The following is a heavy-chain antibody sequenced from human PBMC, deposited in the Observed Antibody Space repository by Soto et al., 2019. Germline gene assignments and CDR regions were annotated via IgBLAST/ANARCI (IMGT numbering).Heavy chain of an antibody. Sequence: QITLKESGPTLVKPTQTLTLTCTFSGFSLTTSGVGVGWIRQPPGEALEWLALIYWDDDKRYNPSLKSRLTITKDTSKNQGVLTMTNVDPVDTATYSCAHRLSGDTGNWNYGAFDDWGQGTLVTVSS. J-gene: IGHJ4*02. V-gene: IGHV2-5*02. D-gene: IGHD1-7*01. CDR3: AHRLSGDTGNWNYGAFDD. CDR2: IYWDDDK. CDR1: GFSLTTSGVG.